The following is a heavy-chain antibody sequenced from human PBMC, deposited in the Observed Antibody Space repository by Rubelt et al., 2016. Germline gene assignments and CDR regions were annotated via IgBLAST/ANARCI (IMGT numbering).Heavy chain of an antibody. V-gene: IGHV3-13*01. Sequence: EVQLVESGGGLVQPGGSLRLSCAASGFSFSSYDMHWVRQATGKGLEWVSAIGTAGDTYYPDSVKGRFTISRDNSKDTLYLQMDSLRAEDPAVYYCAKGLLAGTQWLVRLVFDYWGQGTLVTVSS. J-gene: IGHJ4*02. CDR2: IGTAGDT. D-gene: IGHD6-19*01. CDR3: AKGLLAGTQWLVRLVFDY. CDR1: GFSFSSYD.